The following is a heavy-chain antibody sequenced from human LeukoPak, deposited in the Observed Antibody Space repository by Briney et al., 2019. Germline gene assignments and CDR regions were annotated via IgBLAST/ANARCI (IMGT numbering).Heavy chain of an antibody. CDR1: GFTFSHFG. D-gene: IGHD6-6*01. CDR2: LSDDGGT. V-gene: IGHV3-23*01. CDR3: AKRVDYSSSSGGYFDY. Sequence: GGSLRLSCAASGFTFSHFGMSWVRQAQAPGTGLEWVSALSDDGGTYYADSVKGRFSISRDNSKNTLYLEMKSLRTDDTAVYFCAKRVDYSSSSGGYFDYWGQGTLVTVSS. J-gene: IGHJ4*02.